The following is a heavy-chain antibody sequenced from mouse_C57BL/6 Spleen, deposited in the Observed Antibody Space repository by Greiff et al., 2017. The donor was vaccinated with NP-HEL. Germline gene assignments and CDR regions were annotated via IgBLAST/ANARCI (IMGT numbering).Heavy chain of an antibody. CDR3: ARRGGLRPFFAY. Sequence: QVQLQQSGAELMKPGASVKLSCKATGYTFTGYWIEWVKQRPGHGLEWIGEILPGSGSTNYDEKFKGKATLPADTSSNTAYMQLSSLTTEDSAIYYWARRGGLRPFFAYWGQGTLVTVSA. V-gene: IGHV1-9*01. CDR2: ILPGSGST. J-gene: IGHJ3*01. D-gene: IGHD2-2*01. CDR1: GYTFTGYW.